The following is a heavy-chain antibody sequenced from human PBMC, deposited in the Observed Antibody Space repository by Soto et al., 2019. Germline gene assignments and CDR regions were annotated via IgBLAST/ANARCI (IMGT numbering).Heavy chain of an antibody. D-gene: IGHD6-19*01. V-gene: IGHV3-53*01. CDR2: IYGGGTT. J-gene: IGHJ4*02. Sequence: EVQLVESGGGLIQPGGSLRLSCAASGFAVSSKYMTWVRQAPGKGLEWVSVIYGGGTTYYADSVKGRFTISRDTSKNTLYLQMKSLRAEDTAVYYCVQTTGWPGFDFWGQGTLVTVSS. CDR3: VQTTGWPGFDF. CDR1: GFAVSSKY.